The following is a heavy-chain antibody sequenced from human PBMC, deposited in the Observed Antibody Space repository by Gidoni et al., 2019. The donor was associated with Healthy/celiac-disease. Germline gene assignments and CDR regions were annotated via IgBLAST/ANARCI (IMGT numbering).Heavy chain of an antibody. D-gene: IGHD3-3*01. CDR2: ISYDGSNK. CDR1: GFTFSSYA. V-gene: IGHV3-30-3*01. CDR3: ARDSRDSRFWSGYPYDKGAFDY. Sequence: QVQLVESGGGVVQPGRSLRLSCAASGFTFSSYAMHWVRQAPGKGLEWVAVISYDGSNKYYADSVKGRFTISRDNSKNTLYLQMNSLRAEDTAVYYCARDSRDSRFWSGYPYDKGAFDYWGQGTLVTVSS. J-gene: IGHJ4*02.